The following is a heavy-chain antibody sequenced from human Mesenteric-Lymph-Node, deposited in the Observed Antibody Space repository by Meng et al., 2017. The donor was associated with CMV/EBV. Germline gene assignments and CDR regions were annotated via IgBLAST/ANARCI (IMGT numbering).Heavy chain of an antibody. D-gene: IGHD1-26*01. CDR1: RFTFSNYG. Sequence: GGSLRLSCAASRFTFSNYGMSWVRQAPGKGLVWVSRINSDGSSTSYAASVQGRFTISRDNAKNTLYLQMNSLRAEDTAVYYCARDRGGSYNYWGQGTLVTVSS. J-gene: IGHJ4*02. CDR2: INSDGSST. CDR3: ARDRGGSYNY. V-gene: IGHV3-74*01.